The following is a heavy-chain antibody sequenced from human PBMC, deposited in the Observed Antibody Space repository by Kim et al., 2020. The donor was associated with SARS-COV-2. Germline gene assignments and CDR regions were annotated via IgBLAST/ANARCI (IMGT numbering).Heavy chain of an antibody. J-gene: IGHJ4*02. V-gene: IGHV1-46*01. CDR2: INPSGGST. Sequence: ASVKVSCKASGYTFTSYYMHWVRQAPGQGLEWMGIINPSGGSTSYAQKFQGRVTMTRDTSTSTVYMELSSLRSEDTAVYYCARGTEDIVVVVAAPVDFDYWGQGTLVTVSS. D-gene: IGHD2-15*01. CDR3: ARGTEDIVVVVAAPVDFDY. CDR1: GYTFTSYY.